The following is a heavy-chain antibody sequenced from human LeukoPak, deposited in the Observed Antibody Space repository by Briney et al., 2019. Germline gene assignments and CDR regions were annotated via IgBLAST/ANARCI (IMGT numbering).Heavy chain of an antibody. D-gene: IGHD3-16*01. CDR3: AKVRATGLGYYYYYMDV. CDR1: GFTFSSYG. J-gene: IGHJ6*03. V-gene: IGHV3-30*02. Sequence: GGSLRLSCAASGFTFSSYGMHWVRQAPGKGLEWVAFIRYDGSNKYYADSVKGRFTISRDNSKNTLYLQMNSLRAEDTAVYYCAKVRATGLGYYYYYMDVWGKGTTVTISS. CDR2: IRYDGSNK.